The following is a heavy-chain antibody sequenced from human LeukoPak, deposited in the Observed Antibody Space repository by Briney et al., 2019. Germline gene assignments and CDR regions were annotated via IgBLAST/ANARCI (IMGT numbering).Heavy chain of an antibody. V-gene: IGHV1-69*04. CDR2: IIPILGIA. D-gene: IGHD2-15*01. J-gene: IGHJ4*02. CDR1: GGTFSSYT. Sequence: SVKVSCKASGGTFSSYTISWVRQAPGQGLEWMGRIIPILGIANYAQRFQGRVTITADKSTSTAYMELSSLRSEDTAVYYCARDEGLGGSPDYWGQGTLVTVSS. CDR3: ARDEGLGGSPDY.